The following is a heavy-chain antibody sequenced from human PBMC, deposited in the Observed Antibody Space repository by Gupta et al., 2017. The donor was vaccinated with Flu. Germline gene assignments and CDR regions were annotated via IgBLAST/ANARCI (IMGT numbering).Heavy chain of an antibody. J-gene: IGHJ4*02. CDR3: ARDCSQWLARNCHDLFDD. CDR1: FSDYY. Sequence: FSDYYMGWIRQAPGKGLEWVSYISSSGNTIYYADSVKGRFTISRDNAKNSLYLQMNSLRAEDTAVYYCARDCSQWLARNCHDLFDDWGQGMLVTVSS. D-gene: IGHD6-19*01. V-gene: IGHV3-11*01. CDR2: ISSSGNTI.